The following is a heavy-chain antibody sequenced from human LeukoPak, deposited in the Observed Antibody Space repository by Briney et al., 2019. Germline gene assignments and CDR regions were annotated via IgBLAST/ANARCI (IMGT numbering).Heavy chain of an antibody. D-gene: IGHD5-12*01. Sequence: SVKVSCKASGGTFSSYAISWVRQAPGQGLEWMGGIIPIFGTADYAQKFQGRVTITADESTSTAYMELSSLRSEDTAVYYCARAPWVSGYEPKNYSSSYMDVWGKGTRVTVSS. CDR2: IIPIFGTA. V-gene: IGHV1-69*13. CDR1: GGTFSSYA. J-gene: IGHJ6*03. CDR3: ARAPWVSGYEPKNYSSSYMDV.